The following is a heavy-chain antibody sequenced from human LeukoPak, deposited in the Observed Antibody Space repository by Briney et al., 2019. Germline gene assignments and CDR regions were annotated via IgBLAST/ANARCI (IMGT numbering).Heavy chain of an antibody. CDR2: ISGSGGST. Sequence: GGSLRLSCAASGFTFSSYAMSWVRQAPGKGLEWVSAISGSGGSTYYADSVKGRFTISRDNSENTLYLQMNSLRAEDTAVYYCAKGRNTPMHIVVVTAIRHWGQGTLVTVSS. V-gene: IGHV3-23*01. J-gene: IGHJ4*02. D-gene: IGHD2-21*02. CDR3: AKGRNTPMHIVVVTAIRH. CDR1: GFTFSSYA.